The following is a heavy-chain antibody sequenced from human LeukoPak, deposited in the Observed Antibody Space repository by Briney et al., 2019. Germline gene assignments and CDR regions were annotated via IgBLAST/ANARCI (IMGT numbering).Heavy chain of an antibody. V-gene: IGHV4-38-2*01. J-gene: IGHJ4*02. Sequence: SETLSLTCAVSGYSISSGRYWGWIRQPPGKGLEWIGSVYHSGTTYYNPSLKSRVAISVDTSKNQFFLALRSVTAADTAVYYCARSLSTAGIDYWGQGTLVTVSS. CDR1: GYSISSGRY. CDR3: ARSLSTAGIDY. CDR2: VYHSGTT. D-gene: IGHD2-2*01.